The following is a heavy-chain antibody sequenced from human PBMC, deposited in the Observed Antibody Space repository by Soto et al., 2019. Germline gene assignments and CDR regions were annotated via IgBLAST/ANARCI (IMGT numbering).Heavy chain of an antibody. V-gene: IGHV3-30-3*01. Sequence: QVQLVESGGGVVQPGRSLRLSCAASGFTFSSYAMHWVRQAPGKGLEWVAVISYDGSNKYYADSVKGRFTISRDNSKNTLYLQMHSLRAEDTAVYYFARDPLVVVVAVGGDTVDYCGQGTLVTVSS. CDR2: ISYDGSNK. J-gene: IGHJ4*02. D-gene: IGHD2-15*01. CDR1: GFTFSSYA. CDR3: ARDPLVVVVAVGGDTVDY.